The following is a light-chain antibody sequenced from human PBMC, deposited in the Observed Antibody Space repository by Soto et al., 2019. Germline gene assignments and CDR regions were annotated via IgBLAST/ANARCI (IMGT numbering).Light chain of an antibody. V-gene: IGLV2-14*01. CDR2: EVS. CDR3: SSYTTSTTPWV. J-gene: IGLJ3*02. Sequence: QSALTQPASASGSPGQSITISCTGTSSDVGGYNYVSWYQQHPGKAPKLMIYEVSNRPSGVSNRFSGSKSGNTASLTISGLQAEDEAYYYCSSYTTSTTPWVFGGGTKVTVL. CDR1: SSDVGGYNY.